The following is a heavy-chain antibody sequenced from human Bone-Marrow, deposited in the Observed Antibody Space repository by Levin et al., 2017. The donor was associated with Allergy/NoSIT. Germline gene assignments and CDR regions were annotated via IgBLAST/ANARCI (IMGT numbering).Heavy chain of an antibody. Sequence: SCAASGFTFSSYAMHWVRQAPGKGLEWVAVISYDGSNKYYADSVKGRFTISRDNSKNTLYLQMNSLRAEDTAVYYCARDMGITMVRDHIGGAFDIWGQGTMVTVSS. J-gene: IGHJ3*02. V-gene: IGHV3-30*04. CDR1: GFTFSSYA. CDR2: ISYDGSNK. D-gene: IGHD3-10*01. CDR3: ARDMGITMVRDHIGGAFDI.